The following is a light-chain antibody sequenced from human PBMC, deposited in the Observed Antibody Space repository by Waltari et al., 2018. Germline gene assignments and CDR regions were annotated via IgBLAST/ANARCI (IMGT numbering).Light chain of an antibody. V-gene: IGLV1-40*01. Sequence: QSGLTQPPSVSGAPGQRVTISCTGSSSNIGVGYDVHWYQQVPGAAPKLLIYGSTNRPSGVPDRFSGSKSGTSASLAITGLQAEDGSDYYCQSYDRSLSGHVVFGGGTKLTVL. CDR3: QSYDRSLSGHVV. CDR1: SSNIGVGYD. CDR2: GST. J-gene: IGLJ2*01.